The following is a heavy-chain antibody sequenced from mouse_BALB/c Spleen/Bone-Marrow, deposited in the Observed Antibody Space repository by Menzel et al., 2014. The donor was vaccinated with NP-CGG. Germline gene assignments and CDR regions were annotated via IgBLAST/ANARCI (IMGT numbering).Heavy chain of an antibody. V-gene: IGHV1S56*01. D-gene: IGHD1-2*01. Sequence: QVQLKESGVELVKPGASVKLSCKASGNTFTSYDINWVRQRPEQGLEWIEWIFPGDRTTKYNEKFKGKATLSTDKSSSTVHMQLSRLTSEDSAVYFCVRSRLRDWYFDVWGAGTTVTISS. CDR2: IFPGDRTT. CDR1: GNTFTSYD. CDR3: VRSRLRDWYFDV. J-gene: IGHJ1*01.